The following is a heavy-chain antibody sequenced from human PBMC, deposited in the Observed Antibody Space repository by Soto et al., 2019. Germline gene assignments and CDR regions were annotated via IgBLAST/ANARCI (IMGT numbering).Heavy chain of an antibody. D-gene: IGHD2-2*02. Sequence: GGSLRLSCAAYGFTFNTYGMHWVRQAPGKGLEWVAVISYDGSEKYYVDSVKGRFTISKDNSKNTLYLQMNSLGPEDTAVYYCAKSPNFYCSSPNCYKYYFDHWGQGTRVTVSS. J-gene: IGHJ4*02. CDR3: AKSPNFYCSSPNCYKYYFDH. V-gene: IGHV3-30*18. CDR1: GFTFNTYG. CDR2: ISYDGSEK.